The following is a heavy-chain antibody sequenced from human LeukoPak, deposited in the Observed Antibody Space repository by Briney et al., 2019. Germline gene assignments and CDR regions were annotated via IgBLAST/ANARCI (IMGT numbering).Heavy chain of an antibody. J-gene: IGHJ5*02. Sequence: SSKTLSLTCTVSGGSISSGDYYWSWIRQPPGKGLEWIAYMYYSGSTYYNPSLKSRVTMSADTSKNQLSLKLSSVTAADTAVYYCARPYYYDSRIDPWGQGILVTVSS. CDR1: GGSISSGDYY. D-gene: IGHD3-22*01. CDR3: ARPYYYDSRIDP. V-gene: IGHV4-30-4*01. CDR2: MYYSGST.